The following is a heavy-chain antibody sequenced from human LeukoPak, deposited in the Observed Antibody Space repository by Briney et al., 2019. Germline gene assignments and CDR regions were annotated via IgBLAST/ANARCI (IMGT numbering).Heavy chain of an antibody. D-gene: IGHD2-15*01. J-gene: IGHJ4*02. Sequence: GGSLRLSCAASGFTFSDYYMSWIRQAPGKGLEWVSYISSSGSTIYYADSVKGRFTISRDNAKNSLYLQMDSLRAEDTAVYYCARECSGGSCYSYFDYWGQGTLVTVSS. CDR1: GFTFSDYY. CDR2: ISSSGSTI. V-gene: IGHV3-11*01. CDR3: ARECSGGSCYSYFDY.